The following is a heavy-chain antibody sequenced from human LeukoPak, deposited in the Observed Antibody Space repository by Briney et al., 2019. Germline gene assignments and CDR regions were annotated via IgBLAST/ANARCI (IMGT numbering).Heavy chain of an antibody. CDR2: INPDGRDT. CDR1: GFTFNRCW. V-gene: IGHV3-7*01. D-gene: IGHD2-21*02. CDR3: TSWGDTTAEYFQR. J-gene: IGHJ1*01. Sequence: GGSLRLSCVVSGFTFNRCWMNWVRQAPGKGLEWVAHINPDGRDTYYVDSVKGRFTISRDNAQNSMYLQMNSLRVEDTAVYYCTSWGDTTAEYFQRWGQDTLVTVSS.